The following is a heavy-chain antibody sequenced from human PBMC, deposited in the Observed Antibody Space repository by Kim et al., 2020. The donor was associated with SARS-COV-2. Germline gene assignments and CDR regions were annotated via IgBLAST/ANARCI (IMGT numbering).Heavy chain of an antibody. V-gene: IGHV4-59*01. CDR3: ARDRVSSVRGYYYGMDV. D-gene: IGHD6-25*01. Sequence: KSRVTISVDTSKNQFSLKLSSVTAADTAVYYCARDRVSSVRGYYYGMDVWGQGTTVTVSS. J-gene: IGHJ6*02.